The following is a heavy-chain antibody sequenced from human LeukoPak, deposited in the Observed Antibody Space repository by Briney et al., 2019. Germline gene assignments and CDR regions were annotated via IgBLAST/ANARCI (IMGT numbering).Heavy chain of an antibody. V-gene: IGHV3-15*01. J-gene: IGHJ4*02. CDR2: IKSKTDSATR. CDR1: GITFGDYA. Sequence: GRSLRLSCATSGITFGDYAMSWVRQAPGKGLEWVGRIKSKTDSATRDFAAPVKGRFTISRDDSRNTLYLQMNSLKTEDTGVYFCTAGYGNSDFDYWGQGTLVTVSA. CDR3: TAGYGNSDFDY. D-gene: IGHD5-18*01.